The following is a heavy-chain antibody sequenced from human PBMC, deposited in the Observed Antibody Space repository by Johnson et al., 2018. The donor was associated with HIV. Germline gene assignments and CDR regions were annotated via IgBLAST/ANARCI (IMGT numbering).Heavy chain of an antibody. CDR2: IKSETDGGTT. V-gene: IGHV3-15*01. J-gene: IGHJ3*02. CDR1: GFTFSNAW. Sequence: VQLVESGGGVVQPGRSLRLSCAASGFTFSNAWLSWVRQAAGEGLEWVGRIKSETDGGTTDYAAPVKGRFTISRDDSKKTLYLQMNSVKTEYTAVYYCSKDRSSGYLMGACDIWGQGTMVTVSS. D-gene: IGHD3-22*01. CDR3: SKDRSSGYLMGACDI.